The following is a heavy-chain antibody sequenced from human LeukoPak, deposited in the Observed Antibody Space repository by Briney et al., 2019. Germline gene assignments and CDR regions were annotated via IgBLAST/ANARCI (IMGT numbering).Heavy chain of an antibody. D-gene: IGHD6-6*01. Sequence: GGSLRLPCAASGFTFSSYSMNWVRQAPGKGLEWVSSISSSSSYIYYADSVKGRFTISRDNAKNSLYLQMNSLRAEDTAVYYCAKDLSSSYLWGSYYFDYWGQGTLVTVSS. CDR2: ISSSSSYI. J-gene: IGHJ4*02. V-gene: IGHV3-21*01. CDR1: GFTFSSYS. CDR3: AKDLSSSYLWGSYYFDY.